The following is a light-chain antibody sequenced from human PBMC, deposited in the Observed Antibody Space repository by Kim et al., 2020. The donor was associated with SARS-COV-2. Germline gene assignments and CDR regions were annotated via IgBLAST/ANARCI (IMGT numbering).Light chain of an antibody. Sequence: ALGQTVRITCQGDSLKNYYPSWYQQKPGQAPILVMYTKDKRPAGIPGRFSGSGSGDTTSLTITGAQAEDEGDYYCSSRDTSGSLVIFGGGTQLTVL. CDR1: SLKNYY. J-gene: IGLJ2*01. CDR3: SSRDTSGSLVI. CDR2: TKD. V-gene: IGLV3-19*01.